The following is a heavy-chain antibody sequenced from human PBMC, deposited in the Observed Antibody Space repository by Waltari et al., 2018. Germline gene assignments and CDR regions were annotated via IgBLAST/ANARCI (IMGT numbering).Heavy chain of an antibody. V-gene: IGHV4-30-2*04. D-gene: IGHD3-22*01. CDR3: ARVNYYDSQVVNY. Sequence: STYYNPSLKSRVTISVDTSKNQFSLKLSSVTAADTAVYYCARVNYYDSQVVNYWGQGTLVTVSS. J-gene: IGHJ4*02. CDR2: ST.